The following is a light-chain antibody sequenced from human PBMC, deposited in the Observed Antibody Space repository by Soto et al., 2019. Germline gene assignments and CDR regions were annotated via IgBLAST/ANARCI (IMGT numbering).Light chain of an antibody. V-gene: IGLV2-8*01. CDR1: SSDVGGYNY. CDR3: NSYADSNNLV. J-gene: IGLJ2*01. Sequence: QCVLTQPPSASGSPGQSATISCTGTSSDVGGYNYVSWYQQHPGKAPKLMIYEVTKRPSGVPDRFSGSKSGNTASLTVTGLQAEDEADYYCNSYADSNNLVFGGGTKLTVL. CDR2: EVT.